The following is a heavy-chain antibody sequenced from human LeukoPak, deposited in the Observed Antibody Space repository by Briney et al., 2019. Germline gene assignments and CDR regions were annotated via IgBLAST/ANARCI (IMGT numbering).Heavy chain of an antibody. D-gene: IGHD3-3*01. J-gene: IGHJ4*02. CDR2: IYYSGST. V-gene: IGHV4-59*01. CDR3: ARDVPDYDFWSGYYNRYFDY. Sequence: SETLSLTCTVSGGSISSYYWSWIRQPPGKGLEWIGYIYYSGSTNYNPSLKSRVTISVDTSKNQFSLKLSSVTAADTAVYYCARDVPDYDFWSGYYNRYFDYWGQGTPVTVSS. CDR1: GGSISSYY.